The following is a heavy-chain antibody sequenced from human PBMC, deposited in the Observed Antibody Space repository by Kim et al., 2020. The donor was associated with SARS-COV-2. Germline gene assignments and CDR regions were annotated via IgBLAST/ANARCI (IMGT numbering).Heavy chain of an antibody. Sequence: SETLSLTCTVSGGSISSGGYYWSWIRQHPGKGLEWIGYIYYSGSTYYNPSLKSRVTISVDTSKNQFSLKLSSVTAADTAVYYCARARYYYDSSGYYHDAFDIWGQGTMVTVSS. D-gene: IGHD3-22*01. CDR1: GGSISSGGYY. J-gene: IGHJ3*02. V-gene: IGHV4-31*03. CDR2: IYYSGST. CDR3: ARARYYYDSSGYYHDAFDI.